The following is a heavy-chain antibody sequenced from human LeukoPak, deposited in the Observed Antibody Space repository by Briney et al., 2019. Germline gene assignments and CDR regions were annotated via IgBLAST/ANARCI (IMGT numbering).Heavy chain of an antibody. J-gene: IGHJ3*02. CDR3: ARDRGGYDFWSGYHGDAFDI. CDR1: GYSFTSYW. Sequence: GESLQISCKGSGYSFTSYWIGWVRQLPGKGLEWMGIIYPGDSDTRYSPSFQGQATISADKSISTAYLQWSSLKASDTAMYYCARDRGGYDFWSGYHGDAFDIWGQGTMVTVSS. V-gene: IGHV5-51*01. CDR2: IYPGDSDT. D-gene: IGHD3-3*01.